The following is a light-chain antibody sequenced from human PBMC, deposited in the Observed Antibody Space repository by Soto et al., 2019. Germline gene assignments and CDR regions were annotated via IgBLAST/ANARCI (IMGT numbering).Light chain of an antibody. J-gene: IGLJ3*02. CDR2: EVS. V-gene: IGLV2-14*01. CDR1: SSDIDTSRY. CDR3: SSDVSGYSLGV. Sequence: QSVLTQPASVSGSPGQSITISCSGASSDIDTSRYVSWYQQHPGKAPKLLIYEVSTRPSGVSSRFSGSKSGNTASLTISGLQPEDEADYYCSSDVSGYSLGVFGGGTKHRP.